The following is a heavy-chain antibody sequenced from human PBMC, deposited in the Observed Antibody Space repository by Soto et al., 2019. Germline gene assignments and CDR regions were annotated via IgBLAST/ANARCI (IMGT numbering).Heavy chain of an antibody. CDR1: GFTFSSYW. J-gene: IGHJ4*02. Sequence: GGSLRLSCAASGFTFSSYWMHWVRQAPGKGLVWVSRINSDGSSTSYADSVKGRFTISRDNAKNTLYLQMNSLRAEDTAVYYCARVYRGDYYDSSGLPFYWGQGTPVTVSS. V-gene: IGHV3-74*01. CDR3: ARVYRGDYYDSSGLPFY. D-gene: IGHD3-22*01. CDR2: INSDGSST.